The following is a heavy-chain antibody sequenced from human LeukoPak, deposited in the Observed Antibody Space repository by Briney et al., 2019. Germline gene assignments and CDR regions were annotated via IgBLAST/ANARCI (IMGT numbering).Heavy chain of an antibody. CDR1: GDSISSGDYY. CDR3: ARDGRFPPEVLPRYFDY. Sequence: KSSETLSLTCTVSGDSISSGDYYWSWIRQPAGKGLEWIGRISSSGSTNYNPSLKSRVTISVDTSKNQFSLKLSSVTAADTAVYYCARDGRFPPEVLPRYFDYWGQGTLVTVSS. V-gene: IGHV4-61*02. J-gene: IGHJ4*02. D-gene: IGHD1-26*01. CDR2: ISSSGST.